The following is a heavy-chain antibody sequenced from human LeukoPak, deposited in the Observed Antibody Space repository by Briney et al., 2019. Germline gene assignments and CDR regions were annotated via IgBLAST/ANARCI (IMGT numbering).Heavy chain of an antibody. CDR2: IYYSGST. V-gene: IGHV4-39*07. CDR3: ARDQGYSNYY. J-gene: IGHJ4*02. D-gene: IGHD4-11*01. CDR1: GGSISSSSYY. Sequence: SETLSLTCTVSGGSISSSSYYWGWIRQPPGKGLEWIGSIYYSGSTYYNPSLKSRVTISVDTSKNQFSLKLSSVTAADTAVYYCARDQGYSNYYWGQGTLVTVSP.